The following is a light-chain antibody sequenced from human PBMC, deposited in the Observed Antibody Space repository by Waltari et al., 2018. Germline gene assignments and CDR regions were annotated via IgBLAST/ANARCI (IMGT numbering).Light chain of an antibody. CDR3: LLYFGGVQGV. CDR2: GTV. CDR1: PGAFTSDYF. J-gene: IGLJ3*02. Sequence: QTVVTQEPSLTVSPGGTVTLTCASSPGAFTSDYFVNWFQQKPGQAPRPLIFGTVNQRSWAPARFSGSLLGGKAALTLSGAQPEDEADYYCLLYFGGVQGVFGGGTKLTVL. V-gene: IGLV7-43*01.